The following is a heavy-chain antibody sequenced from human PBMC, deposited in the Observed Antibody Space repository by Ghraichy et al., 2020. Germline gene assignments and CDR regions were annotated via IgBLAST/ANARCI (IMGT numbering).Heavy chain of an antibody. CDR3: ARELDDSRSSGWHLDL. V-gene: IGHV3-13*04. CDR2: IGTGGDT. D-gene: IGHD6-6*01. Sequence: GESLNISCAASGLTFSRCDMHWVRQAAGKGLEWVSAIGTGGDTYYADSVKGRFTISRENAENSLYLQMNSLTVGDTAVYYCARELDDSRSSGWHLDLWGRGTLVTVSS. J-gene: IGHJ2*01. CDR1: GLTFSRCD.